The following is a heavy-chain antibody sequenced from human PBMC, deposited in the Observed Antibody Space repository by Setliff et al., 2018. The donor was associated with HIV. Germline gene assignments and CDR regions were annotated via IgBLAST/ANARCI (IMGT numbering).Heavy chain of an antibody. CDR1: GGSVSSDKFY. V-gene: IGHV4-61*09. D-gene: IGHD1-1*01. CDR3: GRKMKGKWNLDY. J-gene: IGHJ4*02. CDR2: FYTSGNI. Sequence: SETLSLTCSVSGGSVSSDKFYWTWIRQPAGKRLEWIGHFYTSGNIHYSPSLKSRVTISMDTSKNQLFLNLTSVTAADSAVYYCGRKMKGKWNLDYWGLGTLVTVSS.